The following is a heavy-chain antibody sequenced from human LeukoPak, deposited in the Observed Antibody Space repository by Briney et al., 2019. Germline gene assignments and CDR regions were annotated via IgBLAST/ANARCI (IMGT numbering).Heavy chain of an antibody. J-gene: IGHJ4*02. CDR1: GYTYTSYD. D-gene: IGHD3-22*01. V-gene: IGHV1-8*01. CDR2: MNPNSGNT. CDR3: ARSDDSFYYDSSGFIDY. Sequence: ASVKVSCKASGYTYTSYDINWVRQATGQGLEWMGWMNPNSGNTGYAQKFQGRVTMTRNTSISTAYMELSSLRSEDTAVYYCARSDDSFYYDSSGFIDYWGQGTLVTVSS.